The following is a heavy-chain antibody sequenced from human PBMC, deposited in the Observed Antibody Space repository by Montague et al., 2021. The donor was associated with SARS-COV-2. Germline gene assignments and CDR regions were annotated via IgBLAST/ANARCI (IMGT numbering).Heavy chain of an antibody. V-gene: IGHV4-39*01. CDR1: GASRSTKNYY. CDR2: ISYSATS. Sequence: SETLSLTCTFSGASRSTKNYYWGWIRQPPGKGLEWIGSISYSATSYSNSSLKSRVTMSVDTSRNQLPLNLSSVTVADTAVYYCARLGITLGGVSVMRYYFDFWGQGALVTVSS. CDR3: ARLGITLGGVSVMRYYFDF. D-gene: IGHD3-16*02. J-gene: IGHJ4*02.